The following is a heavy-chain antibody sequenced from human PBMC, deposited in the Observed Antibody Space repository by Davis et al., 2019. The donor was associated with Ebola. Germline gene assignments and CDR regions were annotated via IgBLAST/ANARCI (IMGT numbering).Heavy chain of an antibody. CDR1: GFTFSSYA. CDR3: AIPDCSGANCYSVYIKN. Sequence: GGSLRLSCAASGFTFSSYAMTWVRQAPGKGLEWVSAIRGSTYYGDSVKGRFTISRDNSNNLLYLQMNSLRAEDTAVYYCAIPDCSGANCYSVYIKNWGQGTLVTVSS. CDR2: IRGST. J-gene: IGHJ4*02. V-gene: IGHV3-23*01. D-gene: IGHD2-15*01.